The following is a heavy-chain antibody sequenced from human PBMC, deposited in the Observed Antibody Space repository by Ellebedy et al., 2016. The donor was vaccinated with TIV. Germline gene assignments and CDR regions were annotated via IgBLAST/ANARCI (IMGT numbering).Heavy chain of an antibody. CDR1: GGSVSSHY. V-gene: IGHV4-59*08. J-gene: IGHJ4*02. Sequence: MPGGSLRLSCSVSGGSVSSHYWSWIRQPPGKWLEWIAYIFYRGSTNYNPSLKSRVTVSVDTSKNQFSLTLDSVTAADTAVYYCARHFRYTYGHLIDWGPGILVTVAS. CDR2: IFYRGST. D-gene: IGHD5-18*01. CDR3: ARHFRYTYGHLID.